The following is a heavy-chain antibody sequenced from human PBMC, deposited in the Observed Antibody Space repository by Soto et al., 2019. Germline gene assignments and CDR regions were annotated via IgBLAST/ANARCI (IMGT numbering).Heavy chain of an antibody. CDR2: ISYDGSNK. Sequence: QVQLVESGGGVVQPGRSLRLSCAASGFTFSSYAMHWVRQAPGKGLEWVAVISYDGSNKYYADSVKGRFTISRDNSKNTLNLKMNSLRDEETDVYYCANAFDIWGQGTMVTVSS. V-gene: IGHV3-30-3*01. J-gene: IGHJ3*02. CDR1: GFTFSSYA. CDR3: ANAFDI.